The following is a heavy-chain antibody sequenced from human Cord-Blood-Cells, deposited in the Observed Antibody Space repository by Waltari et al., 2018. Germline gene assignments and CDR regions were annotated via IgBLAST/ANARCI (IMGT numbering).Heavy chain of an antibody. CDR2: IIPILSIA. V-gene: IGHV1-69*08. CDR1: GVLLSRDT. Sequence: QVQLVQSGAEVMTPGSSVKVSRQASGVLLSRDTITCVRQAPGQGLEWMGRIIPILSIANYEQKFQGRVTITADKSTSTAYMELSSLRSEDTAVYYCARDRCGGDCSSPDWYFDLWGRGTLVTVSS. J-gene: IGHJ2*01. D-gene: IGHD2-21*01. CDR3: ARDRCGGDCSSPDWYFDL.